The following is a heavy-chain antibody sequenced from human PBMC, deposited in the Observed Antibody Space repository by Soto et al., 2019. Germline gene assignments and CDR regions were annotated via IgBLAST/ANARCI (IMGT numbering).Heavy chain of an antibody. CDR2: IYYSGST. CDR3: ARDERTFGDGASDI. CDR1: GGSISSYY. D-gene: IGHD3-16*01. J-gene: IGHJ3*02. V-gene: IGHV4-59*01. Sequence: PSETLSLTCTVSGGSISSYYWSWIRQPPGKGLEWIGYIYYSGSTNYNPSLKSRVTISVDTSKNQFSLKLSSVTAADTAVYYCARDERTFGDGASDIWGQGTMVTVSS.